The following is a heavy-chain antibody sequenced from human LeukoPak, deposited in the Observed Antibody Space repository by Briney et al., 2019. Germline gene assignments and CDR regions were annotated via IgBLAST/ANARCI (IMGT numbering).Heavy chain of an antibody. CDR2: INHSGST. V-gene: IGHV4-34*01. CDR3: HLIRGGGYFDY. CDR1: GGSFSGYY. J-gene: IGHJ4*02. D-gene: IGHD3-10*01. Sequence: SETLSLTCAVYGGSFSGYYWSWIRQPPGKGLEWIGEINHSGSTNYNPSLKSRVTISLDTSKNHVSLNLSSVTAADTAVYYCHLIRGGGYFDYWGQGTLVTVSS.